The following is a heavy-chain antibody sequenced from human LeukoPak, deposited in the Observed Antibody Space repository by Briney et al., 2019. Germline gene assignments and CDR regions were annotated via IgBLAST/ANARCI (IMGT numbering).Heavy chain of an antibody. D-gene: IGHD2-15*01. CDR1: GYTFTGYA. CDR3: ARDRGGSGDFDY. J-gene: IGHJ4*02. Sequence: ASVTVSCKASGYTFTGYAMHWVCQAPGQRLEWMGWINPGNGNTKYSQKFQGRVTITRDTSASTAYMELSSLRSEDTAVYYCARDRGGSGDFDYWGQGTLVTVSS. CDR2: INPGNGNT. V-gene: IGHV1-3*01.